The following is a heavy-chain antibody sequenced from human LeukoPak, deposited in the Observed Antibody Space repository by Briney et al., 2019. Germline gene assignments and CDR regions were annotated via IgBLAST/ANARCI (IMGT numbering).Heavy chain of an antibody. J-gene: IGHJ5*02. CDR2: ISAHNGNT. CDR1: GYTFSSYG. CDR3: ARDNSVRDEAWWFNP. V-gene: IGHV1-18*01. D-gene: IGHD5-24*01. Sequence: ASVKVSCKASGYTFSSYGLSWVRQAPGQGLEWMGWISAHNGNTNYAQKLQGRVTMTTDTSTSTAYMELRSLRSDDTAVYYCARDNSVRDEAWWFNPWGQGTLVTVSS.